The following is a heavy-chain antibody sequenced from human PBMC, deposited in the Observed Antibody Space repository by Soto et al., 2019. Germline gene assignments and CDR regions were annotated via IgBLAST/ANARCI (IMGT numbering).Heavy chain of an antibody. V-gene: IGHV4-31*03. Sequence: QVQLQESGPGLVKPSQTLSLTCTVSGGSISSGGYYSSWIRQHPGKGLEWIGYIYDSGSTYYNPSLKSRVTISLDTSKNQFSLKLSSVTAADTAVYYCARGRRFGYSIKYYHGMDVWGQGTTVTVSS. J-gene: IGHJ6*02. CDR3: ARGRRFGYSIKYYHGMDV. CDR1: GGSISSGGYY. D-gene: IGHD4-4*01. CDR2: IYDSGST.